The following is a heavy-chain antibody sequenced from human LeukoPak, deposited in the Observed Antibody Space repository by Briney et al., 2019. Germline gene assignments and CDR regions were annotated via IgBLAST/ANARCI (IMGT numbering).Heavy chain of an antibody. D-gene: IGHD2-15*01. CDR1: GYSFTSYW. CDR3: AIYCSGGSCYGSHDY. CDR2: IYPGDSDT. J-gene: IGHJ4*02. Sequence: GESLKISCKGSGYSFTSYWIGWVRQMPGKGLEWMGIIYPGDSDTRYSPSFQGQVTISADKSISTAYLQWSSLKASDTAMYYCAIYCSGGSCYGSHDYWGQGTLVTVSS. V-gene: IGHV5-51*01.